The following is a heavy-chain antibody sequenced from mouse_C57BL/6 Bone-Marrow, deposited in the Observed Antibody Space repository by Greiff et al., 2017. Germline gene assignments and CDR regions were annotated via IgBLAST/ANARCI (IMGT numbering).Heavy chain of an antibody. CDR3: AFMIPHFAY. D-gene: IGHD2-4*01. Sequence: QVQLQQPGAELVKPGASVKLSCKASGYTFTSYWMHWVKQRPGQGLEWIGMIHPNSGSTNYNEKFKSKATLTLDKSSSTAYMHLSSLTSEDSAVYYCAFMIPHFAYWGQGTTLTVSS. V-gene: IGHV1-64*01. J-gene: IGHJ2*01. CDR2: IHPNSGST. CDR1: GYTFTSYW.